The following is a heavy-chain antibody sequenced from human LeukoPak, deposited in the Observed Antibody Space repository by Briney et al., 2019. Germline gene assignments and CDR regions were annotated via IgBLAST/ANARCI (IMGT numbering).Heavy chain of an antibody. CDR3: ARLYSYASGRFDP. CDR1: GVSISSYY. D-gene: IGHD5-18*01. V-gene: IGHV4-59*01. Sequence: SETLSLTCTVSGVSISSYYWSWIRQPPGKGLEWIGYIYYSGSTNYNPSLKSRVTISVDTSKNQFSLKLSSVTAADTAVYYCARLYSYASGRFDPWGQGTLVTVSS. CDR2: IYYSGST. J-gene: IGHJ5*02.